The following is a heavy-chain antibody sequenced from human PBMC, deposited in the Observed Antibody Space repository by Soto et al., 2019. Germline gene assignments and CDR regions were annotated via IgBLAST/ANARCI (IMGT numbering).Heavy chain of an antibody. CDR2: MYYSGST. J-gene: IGHJ4*02. CDR3: ATTSYYKYYFDY. V-gene: IGHV4-31*11. D-gene: IGHD3-10*01. CDR1: GGSISSGGSS. Sequence: SETLSLTCAVSGGSISSGGSSWSWIRQHPGKGLEWIGYMYYSGSTYYNPSLKSRVTISVDTSKNQFSLKLSSVTAADTAVYYCATTSYYKYYFDYWGQGSLVTVSS.